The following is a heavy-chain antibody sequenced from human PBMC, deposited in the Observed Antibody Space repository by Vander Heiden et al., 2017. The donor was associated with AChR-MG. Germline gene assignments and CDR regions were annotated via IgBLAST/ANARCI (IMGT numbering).Heavy chain of an antibody. D-gene: IGHD4-17*01. CDR1: GFSLSTSGVG. Sequence: QITLKESGPTLVKPTQTLTLTCTFSGFSLSTSGVGVGWIRQPPGKALEWHALIYWDDDKRYSPSLKSRLTITKDTSKNQVVLTMTNMDPVDTATYYCAHDYGGNSVSEYFQHWGQGTLVTLSS. CDR2: IYWDDDK. V-gene: IGHV2-5*02. CDR3: AHDYGGNSVSEYFQH. J-gene: IGHJ1*01.